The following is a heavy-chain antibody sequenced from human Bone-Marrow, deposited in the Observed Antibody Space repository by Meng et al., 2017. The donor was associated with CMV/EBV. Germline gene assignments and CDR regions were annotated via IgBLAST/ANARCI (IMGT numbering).Heavy chain of an antibody. CDR2: IKQDGSEK. V-gene: IGHV3-7*01. CDR1: GFTFSSYW. J-gene: IGHJ5*02. Sequence: ASMKISCAASGFTFSSYWVSWVRQAPEKGLEWVANIKQDGSEKYYVDFVKGRFTISRDNAKNSLYVQMNSLRAEDAAVYYCARVAYGDYVIWFDPWGQGTLVTVSS. CDR3: ARVAYGDYVIWFDP. D-gene: IGHD4-17*01.